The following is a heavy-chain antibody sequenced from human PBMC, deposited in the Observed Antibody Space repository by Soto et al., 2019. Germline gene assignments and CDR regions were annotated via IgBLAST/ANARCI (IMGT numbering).Heavy chain of an antibody. J-gene: IGHJ4*02. CDR2: ISWNSFSI. D-gene: IGHD6-19*01. V-gene: IGHV3-9*01. CDR3: GNARGWCKDYVEN. Sequence: EVQLVDSGGGLVQPGRSLRLSCVASGFTFDYFAMHWVRQTPGNGLEWVAGISWNSFSIGYADSVKGRFTVSRDNAKNSLFLQMSSLRPEDTALYYCGNARGWCKDYVENWGQGTRVTVSS. CDR1: GFTFDYFA.